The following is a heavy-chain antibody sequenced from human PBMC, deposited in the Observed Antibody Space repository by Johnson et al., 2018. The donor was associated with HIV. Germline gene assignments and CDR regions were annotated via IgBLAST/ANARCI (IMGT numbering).Heavy chain of an antibody. CDR1: GFTFSSYW. CDR2: IKQDGNEK. CDR3: ARERPRDAFDI. J-gene: IGHJ3*02. Sequence: VQLVESGGGLVQPGGSLRLSCAASGFTFSSYWMSWVRQAPGKGLEWVANIKQDGNEKYYADSVKGRFTISRDNAKNSLDLQMNSLRAEDTAVYYCARERPRDAFDIWGQGTMVTVSS. V-gene: IGHV3-7*03.